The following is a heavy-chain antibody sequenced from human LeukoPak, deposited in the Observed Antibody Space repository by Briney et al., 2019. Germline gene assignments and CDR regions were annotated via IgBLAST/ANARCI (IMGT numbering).Heavy chain of an antibody. V-gene: IGHV3-7*01. Sequence: GGSLRLSCGASGFSFSTYWMSWVRQAPGKGLEWVANIKQDGTEKYYVDSVKGRFTISRDYARKSLYLQLNSLRAEDTAVYYCARLSEMFRGPQVIYYFDFWGQGTLVTVSS. CDR1: GFSFSTYW. CDR3: ARLSEMFRGPQVIYYFDF. J-gene: IGHJ4*02. D-gene: IGHD3-10*01. CDR2: IKQDGTEK.